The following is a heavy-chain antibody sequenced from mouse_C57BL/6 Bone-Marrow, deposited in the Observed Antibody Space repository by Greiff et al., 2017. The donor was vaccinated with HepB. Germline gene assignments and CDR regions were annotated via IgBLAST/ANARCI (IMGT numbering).Heavy chain of an antibody. D-gene: IGHD3-2*02. CDR2: IYPGSGNT. Sequence: VQGVESGAELVRPGASVKLSCKASGYTFTDYYINWVKQRPGQGLEWIARIYPGSGNTYYNEKFKGKATLTAEKSSSTAYMQLSSLTSEDSAVYFCARSLDSSGAYYFDYWGQGTTLTVSS. CDR1: GYTFTDYY. V-gene: IGHV1-76*01. CDR3: ARSLDSSGAYYFDY. J-gene: IGHJ2*01.